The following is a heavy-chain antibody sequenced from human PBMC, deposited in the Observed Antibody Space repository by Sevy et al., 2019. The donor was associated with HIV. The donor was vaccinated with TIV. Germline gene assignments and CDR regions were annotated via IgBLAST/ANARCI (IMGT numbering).Heavy chain of an antibody. V-gene: IGHV5-51*01. Sequence: GESLKISCKGSGYSFTSYWIGWVRQMPGKGLEWIGIIYPGDSDTRYSPSFQGQVTISADKSISTAYLQWSSLKASDTAMYYCARQIGDSSGYYYIELDYWGQGTLVTVSS. CDR2: IYPGDSDT. CDR3: ARQIGDSSGYYYIELDY. D-gene: IGHD3-22*01. CDR1: GYSFTSYW. J-gene: IGHJ4*02.